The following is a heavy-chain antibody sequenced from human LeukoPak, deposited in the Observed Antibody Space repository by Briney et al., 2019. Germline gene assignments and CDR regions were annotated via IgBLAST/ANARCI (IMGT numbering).Heavy chain of an antibody. D-gene: IGHD1-26*01. J-gene: IGHJ6*03. Sequence: GRSLRLSXAASGFTFSSYGMHWVRQAPGKGLEWVSYISSSGSTIYYADSVKGRFTISRDNAKNSLYLQMNSLRAEDTAVYYCARDHSRWELFYYMDVWGKGTTVTVSS. V-gene: IGHV3-48*04. CDR1: GFTFSSYG. CDR3: ARDHSRWELFYYMDV. CDR2: ISSSGSTI.